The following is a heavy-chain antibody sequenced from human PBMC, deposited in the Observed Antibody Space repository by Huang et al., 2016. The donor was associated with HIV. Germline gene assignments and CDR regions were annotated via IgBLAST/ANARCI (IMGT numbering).Heavy chain of an antibody. Sequence: QVLLVQSGAEVRKPGSSVKVSCTAFGGPFSSYAISWVRQAPGQGLEWMGGIIPIFGTANYTQKFQGRVTITVDESTNTGYMELTRLTSEDTAVYYCARTAYSYGFRQGYNWFDPWGQGTPVTVSS. J-gene: IGHJ5*02. CDR1: GGPFSSYA. CDR3: ARTAYSYGFRQGYNWFDP. V-gene: IGHV1-69*13. CDR2: IIPIFGTA. D-gene: IGHD5-18*01.